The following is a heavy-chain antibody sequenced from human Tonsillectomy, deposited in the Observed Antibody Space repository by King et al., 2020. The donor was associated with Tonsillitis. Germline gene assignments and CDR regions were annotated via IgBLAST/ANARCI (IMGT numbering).Heavy chain of an antibody. V-gene: IGHV3-23*04. Sequence: DVQLVESGGGLVQPGGSLRLSCAASGFTFSSYAMSWVRQAPGKGLEWVSGISGSGGSTYYADSVKGRFTISRDNSKNTLHLQMNSLRAEDTAVYYCAEHSANCGDYCYPLGAFDVWGQGTMVTVSS. CDR3: AEHSANCGDYCYPLGAFDV. D-gene: IGHD2-21*01. CDR1: GFTFSSYA. CDR2: ISGSGGST. J-gene: IGHJ3*01.